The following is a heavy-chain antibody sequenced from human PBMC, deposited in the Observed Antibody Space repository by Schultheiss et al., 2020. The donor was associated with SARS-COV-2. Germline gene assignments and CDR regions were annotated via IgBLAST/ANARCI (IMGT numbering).Heavy chain of an antibody. V-gene: IGHV1-2*02. CDR3: ARDIVGGGVRQRLGMDV. D-gene: IGHD3-16*01. J-gene: IGHJ6*02. CDR2: INPSSGDT. CDR1: GYTFTGYY. Sequence: ASVKVSCKASGYTFTGYYMHWLRQAPGQGLQWMGWINPSSGDTNEAQRFQGRVTMTRDTSISTAYMALNRLTSDDTAVYYCARDIVGGGVRQRLGMDVWGQGTTVTVSS.